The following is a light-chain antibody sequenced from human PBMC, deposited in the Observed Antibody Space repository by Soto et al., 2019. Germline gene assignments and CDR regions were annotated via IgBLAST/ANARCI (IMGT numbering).Light chain of an antibody. CDR3: AVCDASLTGWV. V-gene: IGLV1-47*01. J-gene: IGLJ3*02. CDR1: SSNIGSHY. Sequence: QSALTQPPSASGTPGQSLTISCAGSSSNIGSHYVYWYQHLPGTAPKLLIFRDGQRPSGVPDRFFGSKSGTSASLAISGLRSEDEAHYYCAVCDASLTGWVFGGGTNLTVL. CDR2: RDG.